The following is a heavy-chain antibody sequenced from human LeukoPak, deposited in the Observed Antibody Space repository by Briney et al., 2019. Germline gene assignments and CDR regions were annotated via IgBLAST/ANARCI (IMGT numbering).Heavy chain of an antibody. Sequence: GGSLRLSCAASGFPFSSYAMGWVRQAPGRGLEWVSAITASSGGTYYADSVKGRFTISRDNSKNTLYLQINSLRAEDTAVYYCAKIRLYYDSSFDYWYFDLWGRGTLVTVSS. V-gene: IGHV3-23*01. CDR1: GFPFSSYA. J-gene: IGHJ2*01. CDR3: AKIRLYYDSSFDYWYFDL. D-gene: IGHD3-22*01. CDR2: ITASSGGT.